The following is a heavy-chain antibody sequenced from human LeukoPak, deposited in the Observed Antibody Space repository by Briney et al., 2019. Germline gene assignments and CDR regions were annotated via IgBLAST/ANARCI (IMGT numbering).Heavy chain of an antibody. CDR3: AKGSRGSYDY. V-gene: IGHV3-23*01. CDR2: IIDSGINT. Sequence: PGGSLRLSCAASGFTFKIYAMTWVRQAPEKGLEWVSSIIDSGINTYYEDSVKGWFSISRDNSKNTLYLQMNSLRAEDTAVYYCAKGSRGSYDYWGQGTLVTVSS. D-gene: IGHD1-26*01. CDR1: GFTFKIYA. J-gene: IGHJ4*02.